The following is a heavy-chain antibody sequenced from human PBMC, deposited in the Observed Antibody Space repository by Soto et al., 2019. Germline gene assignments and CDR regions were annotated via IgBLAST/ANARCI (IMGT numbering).Heavy chain of an antibody. Sequence: GASVKVSCKASGYTFTSYYMHWVRQARGQRLQWIGWIVVGSGNTNYAQKFQERVTITRDMSTGTAYMELSSLRSEDTAVYYCARVHIVVVVSNYYYSGMDVWGQGTTVTVSS. J-gene: IGHJ6*02. D-gene: IGHD2-15*01. CDR3: ARVHIVVVVSNYYYSGMDV. V-gene: IGHV1-58*02. CDR1: GYTFTSYY. CDR2: IVVGSGNT.